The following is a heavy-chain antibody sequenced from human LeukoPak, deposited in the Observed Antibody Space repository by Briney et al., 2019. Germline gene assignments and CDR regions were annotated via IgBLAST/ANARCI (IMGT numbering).Heavy chain of an antibody. Sequence: PSETLSLTCTVSGGSISSYYWSWIRQPPGKGLEWIGYIYYSGSTNYSPSLKSRVTISVDTSKNQFSLKLSSVTAADTAVYYCARANFWSGYTYYYYMDVWGKGTTVTVSS. CDR1: GGSISSYY. CDR2: IYYSGST. D-gene: IGHD3-3*01. V-gene: IGHV4-59*01. J-gene: IGHJ6*03. CDR3: ARANFWSGYTYYYYMDV.